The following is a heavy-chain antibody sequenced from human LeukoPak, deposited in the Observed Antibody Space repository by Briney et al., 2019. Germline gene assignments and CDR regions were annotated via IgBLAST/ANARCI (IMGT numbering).Heavy chain of an antibody. CDR3: ARDIGYYYDSSGYDY. J-gene: IGHJ4*02. Sequence: GGSLRLSCAASGFTFSSYSMNWVRQAPGKGLEWVSYISSSSSTIYYADSVKGRFTISRDNAKNSLYLQMNSLRAEDTAVYYCARDIGYYYDSSGYDYWGRGTLVTVSS. D-gene: IGHD3-22*01. CDR1: GFTFSSYS. CDR2: ISSSSSTI. V-gene: IGHV3-48*01.